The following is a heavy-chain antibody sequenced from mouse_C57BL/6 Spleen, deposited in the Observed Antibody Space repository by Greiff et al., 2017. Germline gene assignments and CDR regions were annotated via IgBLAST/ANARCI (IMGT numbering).Heavy chain of an antibody. CDR1: GFTFSSYA. J-gene: IGHJ4*01. D-gene: IGHD2-1*01. Sequence: EVKLEESGGGLVKPGGSLKLSCAASGFTFSSYAMSWVRQTPEKRLEWVATISDGGSYTYYPDNVKGRFTISRDNAKNNLYLQMSHLKSEDTAMYYCARGGYGNSYYYAMDYWGQGTSVTVSS. V-gene: IGHV5-4*03. CDR2: ISDGGSYT. CDR3: ARGGYGNSYYYAMDY.